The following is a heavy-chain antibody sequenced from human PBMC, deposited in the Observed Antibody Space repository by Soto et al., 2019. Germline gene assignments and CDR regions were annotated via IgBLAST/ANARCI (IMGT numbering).Heavy chain of an antibody. CDR3: ATDNGDNGGFGRFAD. J-gene: IGHJ4*02. Sequence: EVQLVESGGALVQPGGSLRLTCEASGFTFSSSWMHWVRQAPGKRPVWVSRMISDGRSTSYADSVKGRFTLSRDNGKHALYLQMNSLRAADTAVYYCATDNGDNGGFGRFADWGQGTLVIVSS. D-gene: IGHD4-17*01. CDR2: MISDGRST. CDR1: GFTFSSSW. V-gene: IGHV3-74*01.